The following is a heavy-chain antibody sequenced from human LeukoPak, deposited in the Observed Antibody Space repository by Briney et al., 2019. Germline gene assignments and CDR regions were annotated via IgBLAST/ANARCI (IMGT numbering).Heavy chain of an antibody. CDR1: GGSISSGSYY. D-gene: IGHD2-15*01. J-gene: IGHJ4*02. V-gene: IGHV4-61*02. Sequence: SETLSLTCTVSGGSISSGSYYWSWIRQPAGEGLEWIGRIYTSGSTNYNPSLKSRVTISVDTSKNQFSLKLSSVTAADTAVYYCARGAMGCSGGSCYFRDLDYWGQGTLVTVSS. CDR2: IYTSGST. CDR3: ARGAMGCSGGSCYFRDLDY.